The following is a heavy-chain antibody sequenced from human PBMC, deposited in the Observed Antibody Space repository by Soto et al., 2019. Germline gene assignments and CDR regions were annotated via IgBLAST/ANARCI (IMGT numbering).Heavy chain of an antibody. CDR1: GFTFSSYG. Sequence: QVQLVESGGGVVQPGRSLRLSCAASGFTFSSYGMHWVRQAPGKGLEWVAVIWYDGSNKYYADSVKGRFTISRDNSKNTLDLQMNSLRAEDTAVYYCARDRGNDYGDYVPAFDIWGQGTMVTVSS. V-gene: IGHV3-33*01. J-gene: IGHJ3*02. CDR3: ARDRGNDYGDYVPAFDI. D-gene: IGHD4-17*01. CDR2: IWYDGSNK.